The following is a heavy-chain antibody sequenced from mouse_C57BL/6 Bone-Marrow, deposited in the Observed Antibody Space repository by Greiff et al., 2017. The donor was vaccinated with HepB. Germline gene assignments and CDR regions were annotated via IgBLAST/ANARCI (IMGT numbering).Heavy chain of an antibody. CDR1: GYTFTSYW. V-gene: IGHV1-69*01. D-gene: IGHD2-4*01. CDR3: ARGGLRRGNYFDY. CDR2: IDPSDSYT. J-gene: IGHJ2*01. Sequence: VQLQQPGAELVMPGASVKLSCKASGYTFTSYWMHWVKQRPGQGLEWIGEIDPSDSYTNYNQKFKGKSTLTVDKSSSTAYMQLSSLTSEDSAVYYCARGGLRRGNYFDYWGQGTTLTVSS.